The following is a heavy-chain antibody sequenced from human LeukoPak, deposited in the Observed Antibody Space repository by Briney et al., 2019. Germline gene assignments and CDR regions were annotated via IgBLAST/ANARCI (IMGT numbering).Heavy chain of an antibody. Sequence: ASVKVPCKASGYTFTSYGISWVRQAPGQGLEWMGWISAYNGNTNYAQNLQGRVTMTTETSTSTAYMELRSLRSDDTAVYYCARDGNGDYSDYWGQGTPVTVSS. CDR1: GYTFTSYG. CDR2: ISAYNGNT. V-gene: IGHV1-18*01. D-gene: IGHD1-1*01. CDR3: ARDGNGDYSDY. J-gene: IGHJ4*02.